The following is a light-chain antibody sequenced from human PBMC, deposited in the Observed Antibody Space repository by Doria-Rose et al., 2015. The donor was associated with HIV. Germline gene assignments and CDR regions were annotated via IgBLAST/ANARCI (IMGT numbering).Light chain of an antibody. CDR2: KAS. J-gene: IGKJ1*01. V-gene: IGKV1-5*03. Sequence: DIRMTQSPSTLSASVGDRVTITCRASQSISNWLAWYQQKSGPVPKLLIYKASTLQSGVPSRFRGSGSGTEFTLTINSLQPDDFATYYCQHFDKYFSWTFGHGTKVDIK. CDR3: QHFDKYFSWT. CDR1: QSISNW.